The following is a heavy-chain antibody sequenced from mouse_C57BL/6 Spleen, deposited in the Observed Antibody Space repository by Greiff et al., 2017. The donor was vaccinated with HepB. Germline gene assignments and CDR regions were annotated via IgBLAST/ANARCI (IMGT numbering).Heavy chain of an antibody. CDR3: ARRPGSSYDY. CDR2: IDPSDSYT. V-gene: IGHV1-69*01. D-gene: IGHD1-1*01. CDR1: GYTFTSYW. Sequence: QQSCKASGYTFTSYWMHWVKQRPGQGLEWIGEIDPSDSYTNYNQKFKGKSTLTVDKSSSTAYMQLSSLTSEDSAVYYCARRPGSSYDYWGQGTTLTVSS. J-gene: IGHJ2*01.